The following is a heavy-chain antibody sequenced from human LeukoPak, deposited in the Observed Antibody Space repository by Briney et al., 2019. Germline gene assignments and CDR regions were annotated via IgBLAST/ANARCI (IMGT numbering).Heavy chain of an antibody. J-gene: IGHJ4*02. D-gene: IGHD4-11*01. CDR2: INPNSGGT. V-gene: IGHV1-2*02. CDR3: ATVDYSSNYAWDY. CDR1: GYTFTGYY. Sequence: ASVKVSCKASGYTFTGYYMHWVRQAPGQGLEWMGWINPNSGGTNYAQKFQGRVTMTRDTSISTAYMELSRLRSDDTAVYYCATVDYSSNYAWDYWGQGTLVTGSS.